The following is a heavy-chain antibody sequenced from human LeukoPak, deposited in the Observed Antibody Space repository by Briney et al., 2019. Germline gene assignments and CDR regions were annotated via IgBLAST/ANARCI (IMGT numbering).Heavy chain of an antibody. CDR1: GFTVSSTY. Sequence: GGSLRLSCAASGFTVSSTYMSWVRQAPGKGLEWVSVIYGAGSTYYADSVKGRFTISRDNFKNTLYLQMNSLRAEDTAVYYCARDRLYSSSSEDYWGRGALVTVSS. V-gene: IGHV3-53*01. D-gene: IGHD6-6*01. CDR3: ARDRLYSSSSEDY. J-gene: IGHJ4*02. CDR2: IYGAGST.